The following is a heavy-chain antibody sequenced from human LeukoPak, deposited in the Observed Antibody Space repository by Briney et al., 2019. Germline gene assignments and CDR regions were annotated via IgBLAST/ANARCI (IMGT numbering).Heavy chain of an antibody. Sequence: GGSLRLSCAASGFTFDDYAMHWVRQVPGKSLEWVSGISWNSGNIEYADSVKGRFTISRDNAKKSLFLQMNSLRAEDTALYYCARDPSYSSSSPYFDYWGQGVLVTVSS. CDR2: ISWNSGNI. CDR1: GFTFDDYA. V-gene: IGHV3-9*01. J-gene: IGHJ4*02. D-gene: IGHD6-6*01. CDR3: ARDPSYSSSSPYFDY.